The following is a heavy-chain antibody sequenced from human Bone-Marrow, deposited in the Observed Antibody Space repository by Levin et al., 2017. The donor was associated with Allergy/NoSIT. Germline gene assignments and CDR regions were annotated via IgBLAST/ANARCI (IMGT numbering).Heavy chain of an antibody. CDR2: SYRDSSK. CDR1: GFTVSSHY. V-gene: IGHV3-66*01. CDR3: ARSAHYEFPDYYYGLDV. Sequence: LSLTCAASGFTVSSHYMTWVRQAPGKGLEWVAVSYRDSSKYYADSVRGRFTISRDNSKNTLSLQMDSLRAEDTGVYYWARSAHYEFPDYYYGLDVWGQGTTVIVSS. J-gene: IGHJ6*02. D-gene: IGHD3-3*01.